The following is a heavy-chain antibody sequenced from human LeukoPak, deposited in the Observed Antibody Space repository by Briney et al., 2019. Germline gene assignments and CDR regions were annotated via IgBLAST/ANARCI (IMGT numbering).Heavy chain of an antibody. CDR3: ASDGGWGKFNY. D-gene: IGHD7-27*01. Sequence: PGGSLRLSCAASGFSFNNYWMTWVRQAPGKGREWVANTSPDGSGKYHVDSVKGRFTISRDNAEKILYLQMDSLRAEDTAVYYCASDGGWGKFNYWGQGTLVTVSS. CDR1: GFSFNNYW. J-gene: IGHJ4*02. V-gene: IGHV3-7*01. CDR2: TSPDGSGK.